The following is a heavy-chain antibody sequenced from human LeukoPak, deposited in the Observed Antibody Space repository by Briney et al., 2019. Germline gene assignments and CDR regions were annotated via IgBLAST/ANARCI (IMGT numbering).Heavy chain of an antibody. D-gene: IGHD3-22*01. V-gene: IGHV3-66*01. CDR2: IYSDGST. CDR3: ARGAYYYED. Sequence: GGSLRLSCAASGFIFSGDFMSWVRQAPGKGLEWVSVIYSDGSTYYADSVKGRFTISRDNAKNSLYLQMNSLRAEDTAVYYCARGAYYYEDWGQGTLVTVSS. CDR1: GFIFSGDF. J-gene: IGHJ4*02.